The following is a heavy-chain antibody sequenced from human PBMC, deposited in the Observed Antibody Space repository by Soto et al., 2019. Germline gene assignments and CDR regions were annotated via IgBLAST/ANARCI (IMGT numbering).Heavy chain of an antibody. D-gene: IGHD6-13*01. V-gene: IGHV1-2*04. J-gene: IGHJ3*02. CDR2: FNPNSGDT. CDR1: GYTLSDYY. CDR3: AREGGGIAAAGAGNDAFDI. Sequence: QVQLVQSGAEVKKPGASVKVSCKASGYTLSDYYMHWVRQAPGQGLEWMGWFNPNSGDTNYAQKFQGWVTMIRDTSITTAYMELSRLQSDDTAVYYCAREGGGIAAAGAGNDAFDIWGQGTMVTVSS.